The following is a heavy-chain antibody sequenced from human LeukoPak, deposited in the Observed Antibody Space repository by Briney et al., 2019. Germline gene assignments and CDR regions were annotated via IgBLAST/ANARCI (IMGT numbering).Heavy chain of an antibody. CDR1: GFTVSSNY. Sequence: SGGSLRLSCAASGFTVSSNYMSWVGQAPGKGLEWVSFMYRGDRTYYTDSVKGRFTMSRDDMKKTVYLQMDSLRAEDTAVYYCASSHCTAGSCNWFDPWGQGTLVTVSP. D-gene: IGHD2-8*02. J-gene: IGHJ5*02. CDR2: MYRGDRT. V-gene: IGHV3-66*01. CDR3: ASSHCTAGSCNWFDP.